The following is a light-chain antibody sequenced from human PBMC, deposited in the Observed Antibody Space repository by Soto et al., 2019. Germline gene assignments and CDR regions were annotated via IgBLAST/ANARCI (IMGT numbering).Light chain of an antibody. J-gene: IGLJ1*01. V-gene: IGLV2-11*01. CDR2: HVS. Sequence: QSVLTQPRSVSGSPGQSVAISCTGTSSDIGGYNYVSWYQQHPGRAPKLVIYHVSKRPSGVPDRFSGSKSGNTASLTISGLQAEDEADYHCSSSAGGPYVFGTGTKVTVL. CDR3: SSSAGGPYV. CDR1: SSDIGGYNY.